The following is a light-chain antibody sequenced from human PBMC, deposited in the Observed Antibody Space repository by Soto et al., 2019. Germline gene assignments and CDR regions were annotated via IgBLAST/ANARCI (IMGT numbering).Light chain of an antibody. CDR3: QQVHSFPLT. CDR1: QNINNY. CDR2: DAS. V-gene: IGKV1-33*01. J-gene: IGKJ4*01. Sequence: DIQMTQSPSSLSASVGDRVTITCQASQNINNYLNWYQQKPGRAPKLLIYDASNLEAGVPSRFRGSGSGTDFTLTISNLQPEDFGTYYCQQVHSFPLTFGGGTKVDIK.